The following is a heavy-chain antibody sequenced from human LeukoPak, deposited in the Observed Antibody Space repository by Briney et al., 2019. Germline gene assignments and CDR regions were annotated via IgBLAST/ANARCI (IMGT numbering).Heavy chain of an antibody. CDR3: ARDRYYYDSSGSYYFDY. V-gene: IGHV4-38-2*02. CDR2: IYYSGST. J-gene: IGHJ4*02. CDR1: GYSISSGYY. D-gene: IGHD3-22*01. Sequence: PSETLSLTCTVSGYSISSGYYWGWIRQPPGKGLEWIGSIYYSGSTYYNPPLKSRVTISVDTSKNQFSLKLSSVTAADTAVYYCARDRYYYDSSGSYYFDYWGQGTLVTVSS.